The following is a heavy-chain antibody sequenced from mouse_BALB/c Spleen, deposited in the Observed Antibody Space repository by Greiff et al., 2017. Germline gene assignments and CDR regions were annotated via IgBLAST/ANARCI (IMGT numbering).Heavy chain of an antibody. J-gene: IGHJ2*01. CDR2: IYPGDGDT. CDR1: GYAFSSSW. V-gene: IGHV1-82*01. CDR3: AREGDY. Sequence: QVQLQQSGPELVKPGASVKISCKASGYAFSSSWMNWVKQRPGQGLEWIGRIYPGDGDTNYNGKFKGKATLTADKSSSTAYMQLSSLTSVDSAVYFCAREGDYWGQGTTLTVSS.